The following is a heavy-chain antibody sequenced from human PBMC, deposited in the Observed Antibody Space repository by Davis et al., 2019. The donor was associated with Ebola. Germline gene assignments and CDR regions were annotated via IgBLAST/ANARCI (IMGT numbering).Heavy chain of an antibody. Sequence: SVKVSCKASGGTFSSYAISWVRQAPGQGLEWMGGIIPILGIANYAQKFQGRVTITADESTSTAYMELSSLRSEDTAVYYCARRGNYDFWSGYPYYYYMDVWGKGTTVTVSS. CDR2: IIPILGIA. CDR3: ARRGNYDFWSGYPYYYYMDV. V-gene: IGHV1-69*10. D-gene: IGHD3-3*01. J-gene: IGHJ6*03. CDR1: GGTFSSYA.